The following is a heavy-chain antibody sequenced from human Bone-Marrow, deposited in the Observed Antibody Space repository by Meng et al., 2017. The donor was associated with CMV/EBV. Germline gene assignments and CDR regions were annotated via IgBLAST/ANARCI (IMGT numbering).Heavy chain of an antibody. CDR2: ISSSSSYT. CDR1: GFTFRDYY. Sequence: QVQVVESGGGVVQPGRSPRLSCAASGFTFRDYYMSWIRQAPGKGLEWVSYISSSSSYTKYADSVKGRFTISRDNAKNSLYLQMNSLRAEDTAVYYCARGGLRKDFDYWGQGTLVTVSS. CDR3: ARGGLRKDFDY. J-gene: IGHJ4*02. V-gene: IGHV3-11*06. D-gene: IGHD4-17*01.